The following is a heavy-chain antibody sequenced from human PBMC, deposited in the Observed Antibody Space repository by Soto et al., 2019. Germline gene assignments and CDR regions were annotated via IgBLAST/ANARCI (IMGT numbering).Heavy chain of an antibody. Sequence: SETLSLTCTVSGGSINSGDYYWSWIRQPPGKGLEWIGYIYYSGSTYYNPSLKSRVTISVDTSKNQFSLKLSSVTAADTAVYYCARGSHLAITMVRGVREARFDYWGQGTLVTVSS. CDR1: GGSINSGDYY. CDR2: IYYSGST. CDR3: ARGSHLAITMVRGVREARFDY. D-gene: IGHD3-10*01. J-gene: IGHJ4*02. V-gene: IGHV4-30-4*01.